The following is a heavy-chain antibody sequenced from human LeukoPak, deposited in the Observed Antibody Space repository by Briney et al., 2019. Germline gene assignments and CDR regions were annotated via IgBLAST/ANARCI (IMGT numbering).Heavy chain of an antibody. D-gene: IGHD6-13*01. CDR2: INHSGST. Sequence: SETLSLTCAVYGGSFSGYYWSWIRQPPGKGLEWIGEINHSGSTNYNPSLKSRVTISVDTSKNQFSLKLSSVTAADTAVYYCARSHSSSWYGNWFDPWGQGTLVTVSS. J-gene: IGHJ5*02. CDR1: GGSFSGYY. CDR3: ARSHSSSWYGNWFDP. V-gene: IGHV4-34*01.